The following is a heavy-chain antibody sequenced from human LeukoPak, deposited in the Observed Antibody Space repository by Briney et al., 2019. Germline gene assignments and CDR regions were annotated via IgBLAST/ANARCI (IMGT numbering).Heavy chain of an antibody. V-gene: IGHV4-59*01. Sequence: SETLSLTCTVSGGSISSYYWSWIRQPPGKGLEWIGYIYYSGSTNCNPSLKSRVTISVDTSKNQFSLKLSSVTAADTAVYYCARGNYGDYSFDYWGQGTLVTVSS. CDR1: GGSISSYY. CDR2: IYYSGST. J-gene: IGHJ4*02. D-gene: IGHD4-17*01. CDR3: ARGNYGDYSFDY.